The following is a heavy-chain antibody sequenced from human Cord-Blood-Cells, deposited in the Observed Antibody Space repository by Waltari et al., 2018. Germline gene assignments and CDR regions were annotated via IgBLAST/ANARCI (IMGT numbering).Heavy chain of an antibody. D-gene: IGHD6-13*01. CDR2: IIPIFGTA. CDR3: AREGYSSSWYDAFDI. CDR1: GGTFSSYA. Sequence: QVQLVQSGAEVKKPGSSVKVSCKASGGTFSSYAISWVRQAPGQGLEWMGGIIPIFGTANYAQKFQGRVTITADESTSTAYMGLGSLRSEDTAVYYCAREGYSSSWYDAFDIWGQGTMVTVSS. J-gene: IGHJ3*02. V-gene: IGHV1-69*01.